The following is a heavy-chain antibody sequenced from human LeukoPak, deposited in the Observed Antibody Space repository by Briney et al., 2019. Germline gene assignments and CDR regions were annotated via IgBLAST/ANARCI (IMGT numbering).Heavy chain of an antibody. V-gene: IGHV3-48*03. CDR1: GFTFINYE. J-gene: IGHJ4*02. CDR2: ISSSGRTI. CDR3: ASLVTGILGIDY. Sequence: PGGSLRLSCEASGFTFINYEMNWVRQAPGKGLEWLSYISSSGRTIYYADSVQGRFTISRENAKNSLYLQMNSLRAEETAVYYCASLVTGILGIDYWGQGTLVTVSS. D-gene: IGHD2-21*02.